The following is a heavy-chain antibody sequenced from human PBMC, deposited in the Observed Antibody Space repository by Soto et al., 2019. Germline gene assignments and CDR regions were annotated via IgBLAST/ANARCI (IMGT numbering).Heavy chain of an antibody. CDR2: IYYSGST. J-gene: IGHJ6*02. CDR1: GGSISSGGYY. V-gene: IGHV4-31*03. D-gene: IGHD3-3*01. Sequence: PSETLSLTCTVSGGSISSGGYYWSWIRQHPGKGLEWIGYIYYSGSTYYNPSLKSRVTISVDTSKNQFSLKLSSVTAADTAVYYCARERYDFWSGYYKYYYYYGMDVWGQGTTVTVSS. CDR3: ARERYDFWSGYYKYYYYYGMDV.